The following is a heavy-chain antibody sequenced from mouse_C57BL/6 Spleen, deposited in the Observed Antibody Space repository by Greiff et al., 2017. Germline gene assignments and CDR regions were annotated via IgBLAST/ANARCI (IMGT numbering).Heavy chain of an antibody. CDR3: ARGGSSGPGAY. CDR2: IYPGDGDT. D-gene: IGHD3-2*02. CDR1: GYAFSSSW. V-gene: IGHV1-82*01. J-gene: IGHJ3*01. Sequence: QVQLQQSGPELVKPGASVKISCKASGYAFSSSWMNWVKQRPGKGLEWIGRIYPGDGDTNYNGKFKGKATLTADKSSSTAYMQLSSLTSEDSAVYFCARGGSSGPGAYWGQGTLVTVSA.